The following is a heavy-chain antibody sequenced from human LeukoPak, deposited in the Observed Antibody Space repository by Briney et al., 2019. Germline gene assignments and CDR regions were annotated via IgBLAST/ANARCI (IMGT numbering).Heavy chain of an antibody. CDR2: INHSGST. J-gene: IGHJ3*02. V-gene: IGHV4-34*01. Sequence: SETLSLTCAVYGGSFSGYYWSWIRQPPGKGREWIGEINHSGSTNYNPSRKSRVTISVDTSKNQFFLKLSSVTAADTAVYYCARGSDSSGPYAEYAFDIWGQGTMVTVSS. CDR1: GGSFSGYY. CDR3: ARGSDSSGPYAEYAFDI. D-gene: IGHD3-22*01.